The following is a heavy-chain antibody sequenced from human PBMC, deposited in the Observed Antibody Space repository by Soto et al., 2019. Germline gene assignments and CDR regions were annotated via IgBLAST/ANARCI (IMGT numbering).Heavy chain of an antibody. CDR1: EFTFSSYA. CDR3: ARDTMMTPAYYFDY. V-gene: IGHV3-30-3*01. D-gene: IGHD3-22*01. J-gene: IGHJ4*02. CDR2: ISYDGSNK. Sequence: PGGSLRLSCAASEFTFSSYAMHWVRQAPGKGLEWVAVISYDGSNKYYADSVKGRFTISRDNSKNTLYLQMNSLRAEDTAVYYCARDTMMTPAYYFDYWGQGTLVTVSS.